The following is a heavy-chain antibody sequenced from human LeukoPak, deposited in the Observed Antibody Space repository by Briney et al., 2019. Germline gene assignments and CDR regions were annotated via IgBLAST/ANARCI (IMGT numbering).Heavy chain of an antibody. Sequence: GSLRLSCAASGFTFSSYSMNWVRQPPGKGLEWIGSIYYSGSTYYNPSLKSRVTISVDTSKNQFSLKLSSVTAADTAVYYCARVLYSGYDTFDYWGQGTLVTVSS. D-gene: IGHD5-12*01. CDR3: ARVLYSGYDTFDY. J-gene: IGHJ4*02. V-gene: IGHV4-39*07. CDR2: IYYSGST. CDR1: GFTFSSYS.